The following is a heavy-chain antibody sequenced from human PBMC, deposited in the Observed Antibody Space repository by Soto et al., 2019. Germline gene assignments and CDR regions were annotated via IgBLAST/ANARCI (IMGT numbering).Heavy chain of an antibody. CDR3: ARGPHVGISTS. D-gene: IGHD2-2*01. Sequence: EVQLVESGGGLIQPGGSLRLSCAASGFNVSSNYMSWVRQAPGKGLEWLSVIYSGGSTYYEESVKGRFTISRDNSKNTLNLQMNALRVEDTAVYYCARGPHVGISTSWGQGTLVTVSS. V-gene: IGHV3-53*01. CDR2: IYSGGST. CDR1: GFNVSSNY. J-gene: IGHJ4*02.